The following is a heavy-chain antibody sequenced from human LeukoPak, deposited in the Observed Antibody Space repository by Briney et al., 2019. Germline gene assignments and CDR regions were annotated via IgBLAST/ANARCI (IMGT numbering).Heavy chain of an antibody. Sequence: ASVKVSCKASGYTFTGYYMHWVRQAPGQGLEWMGWINPNSGGTNYAQKFQGRVTMTRDTSISTAYMELSRLRSDDTAVYYCARVITTTPFCYYMDVWGKGTTVTISS. V-gene: IGHV1-2*02. CDR2: INPNSGGT. CDR3: ARVITTTPFCYYMDV. J-gene: IGHJ6*03. D-gene: IGHD2-15*01. CDR1: GYTFTGYY.